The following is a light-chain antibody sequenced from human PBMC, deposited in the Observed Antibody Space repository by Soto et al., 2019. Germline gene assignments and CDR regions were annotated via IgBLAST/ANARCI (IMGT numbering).Light chain of an antibody. V-gene: IGLV2-14*01. CDR3: ASYTSSSTSVI. CDR1: ISDVGGYKY. Sequence: QSALTQPASVSGSPGQSITISCTGTISDVGGYKYVSWYQQHPDKAPKLIIFEVSNRPSGISSRFSGSKSGNTASLTISGLQAEDEADYYCASYTSSSTSVIFGRGTKLTVL. CDR2: EVS. J-gene: IGLJ2*01.